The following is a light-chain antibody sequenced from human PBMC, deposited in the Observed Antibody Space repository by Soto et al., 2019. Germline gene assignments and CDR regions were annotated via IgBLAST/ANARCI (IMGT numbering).Light chain of an antibody. J-gene: IGLJ1*01. V-gene: IGLV2-14*01. CDR2: EVS. CDR3: SSYTSSSTLV. CDR1: SSDVGGYNY. Sequence: QSALTQPASVSGSPGQSINISCTGTSSDVGGYNYVSWYQQHPGKAPKLMIYEVSNRPSGVSNRFSGSKSGNTASLTISGLQAEDEADYYCSSYTSSSTLVFGTGTKLTV.